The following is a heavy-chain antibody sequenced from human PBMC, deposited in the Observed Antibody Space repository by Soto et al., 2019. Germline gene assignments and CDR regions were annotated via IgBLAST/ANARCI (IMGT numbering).Heavy chain of an antibody. Sequence: LSETLSLTCTVSGSDITTCYWRWLRQSPGKGLEWIGHIYDTGSTFYNPSPKSRVTISLDTSKNQFSLRLTSVTAADTAIYYCARQLPVGATSWFDPWGQGTLVTVSS. CDR2: IYDTGST. CDR3: ARQLPVGATSWFDP. J-gene: IGHJ5*02. V-gene: IGHV4-59*08. CDR1: GSDITTCY. D-gene: IGHD1-26*01.